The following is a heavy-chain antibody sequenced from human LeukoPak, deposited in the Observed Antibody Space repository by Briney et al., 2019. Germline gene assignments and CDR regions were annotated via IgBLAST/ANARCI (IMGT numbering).Heavy chain of an antibody. V-gene: IGHV4-31*03. J-gene: IGHJ4*02. Sequence: PSETLSLTCTVSGGSISSGGYYWSWIRQHPGKGLEWIGYIYYSGSTYYNPSLKSRVTISVDTSKNQFSLKLSSVTAADTAVYYCARESDFWSGYYDYWGQGTLVTVSS. CDR3: ARESDFWSGYYDY. CDR1: GGSISSGGYY. D-gene: IGHD3-3*01. CDR2: IYYSGST.